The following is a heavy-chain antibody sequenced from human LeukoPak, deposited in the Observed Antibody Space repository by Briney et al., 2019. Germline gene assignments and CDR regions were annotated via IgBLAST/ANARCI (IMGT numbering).Heavy chain of an antibody. Sequence: SETLSLTCTVSGGSISSYYWSWIRQPPGKGLEWIGYIYYSGSTNYNPSLKSRVTISVDTSKNQFSLKLSSVTAADTAVYYCARSGRWRWLQLWGQGTLVTVSS. J-gene: IGHJ4*02. D-gene: IGHD5-24*01. V-gene: IGHV4-59*01. CDR1: GGSISSYY. CDR2: IYYSGST. CDR3: ARSGRWRWLQL.